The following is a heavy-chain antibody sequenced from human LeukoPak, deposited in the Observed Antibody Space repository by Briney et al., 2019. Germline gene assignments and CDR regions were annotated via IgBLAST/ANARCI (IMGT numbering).Heavy chain of an antibody. CDR2: INHSGST. V-gene: IGHV4-34*01. J-gene: IGHJ4*02. CDR3: ARGTESSGWYKVSTFDY. CDR1: GGSFSGYY. D-gene: IGHD6-19*01. Sequence: SETLSLTCAVYGGSFSGYYWSWIRQPPGKGLEWIGEINHSGSTNYSPSLKSRVTISVDTSKNQFSLKLSSVTAADTAVYYCARGTESSGWYKVSTFDYWGQGTQVTVSS.